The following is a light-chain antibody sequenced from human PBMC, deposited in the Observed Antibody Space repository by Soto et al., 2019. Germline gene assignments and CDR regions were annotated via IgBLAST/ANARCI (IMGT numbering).Light chain of an antibody. J-gene: IGKJ4*01. CDR1: QSVSNSY. Sequence: EVVLTQSPGILSLSPGERATLSCRASQSVSNSYLAWYQQKPGQAPRVLIYRVSSRATGITDRFSGGGSGTDFTLTISRLEPEEFAVYYCQQYGSIPLTFGGGTNVEIK. CDR2: RVS. V-gene: IGKV3-20*01. CDR3: QQYGSIPLT.